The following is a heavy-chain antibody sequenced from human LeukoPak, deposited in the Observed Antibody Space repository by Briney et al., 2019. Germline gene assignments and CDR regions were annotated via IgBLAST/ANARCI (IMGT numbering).Heavy chain of an antibody. V-gene: IGHV1-8*03. CDR2: MNPNSGNT. J-gene: IGHJ4*02. CDR3: ARGGSYYDSSGYYDFDY. CDR1: GYTFINYN. Sequence: ASVKVSCKASGYTFINYNINWVRQATGQGLEWMGWMNPNSGNTGYAQKFQGRVTITRNTSISTAYMELSSLRSEDTAVYYCARGGSYYDSSGYYDFDYWGQGTLVTVSS. D-gene: IGHD3-22*01.